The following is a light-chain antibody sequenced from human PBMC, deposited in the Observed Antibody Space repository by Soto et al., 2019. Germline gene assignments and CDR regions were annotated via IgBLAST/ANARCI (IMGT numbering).Light chain of an antibody. CDR1: QTVSSSK. CDR3: QQYGSSPRT. V-gene: IGKV3-20*01. CDR2: GAS. Sequence: EIVLTQSPGTLSLSPGERATLSCRASQTVSSSKLAWYQQKPGQAPTVVIYGASSRATGMPDRFSGSGSGTDFTLPISRLEPEDFAVYYCQQYGSSPRTFGQGTKVEIK. J-gene: IGKJ1*01.